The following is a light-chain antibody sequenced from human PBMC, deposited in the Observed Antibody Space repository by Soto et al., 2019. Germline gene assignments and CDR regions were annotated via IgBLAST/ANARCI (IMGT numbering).Light chain of an antibody. Sequence: IQLTQSPSSLSASVGDRGPITCQASQDINKYLNWYQQTPGKAPNLLIYDASNLETGVPSRFSGSGSGTDFTFTISSLKPEDIATYYCQQYDNNPPTFGQGTRLEIK. J-gene: IGKJ5*01. V-gene: IGKV1-33*01. CDR2: DAS. CDR1: QDINKY. CDR3: QQYDNNPPT.